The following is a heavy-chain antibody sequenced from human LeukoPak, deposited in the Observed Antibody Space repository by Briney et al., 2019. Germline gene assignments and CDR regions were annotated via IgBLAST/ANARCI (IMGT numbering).Heavy chain of an antibody. V-gene: IGHV4-34*01. CDR1: GGSFSDYY. D-gene: IGHD2-15*01. Sequence: PSETLSLTCAVYGGSFSDYYWSWIRQPPGKGLEWIGEINHSGSTNYNPSLKSRVTISVDTSKNQFSLKLSSVTAVDTAVYYCALLTPLGYCSGGSCYDFDYWGQGTLVTVSS. J-gene: IGHJ4*02. CDR3: ALLTPLGYCSGGSCYDFDY. CDR2: INHSGST.